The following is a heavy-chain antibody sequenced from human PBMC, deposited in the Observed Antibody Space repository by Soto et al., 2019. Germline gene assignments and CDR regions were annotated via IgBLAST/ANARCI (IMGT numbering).Heavy chain of an antibody. Sequence: SGTLSLTCTVSGGSISSGDYYWSWIRQPPGKGLEWIGYIYYSGSTYYNPSLKSRVTISVDTSKNQFSLKLSSVTAADTAVYYCASPIAADNYYYGMDVWGQGTTVTVSS. CDR3: ASPIAADNYYYGMDV. V-gene: IGHV4-30-4*01. D-gene: IGHD6-13*01. CDR2: IYYSGST. J-gene: IGHJ6*02. CDR1: GGSISSGDYY.